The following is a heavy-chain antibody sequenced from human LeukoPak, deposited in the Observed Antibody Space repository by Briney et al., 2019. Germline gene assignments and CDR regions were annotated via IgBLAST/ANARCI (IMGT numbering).Heavy chain of an antibody. D-gene: IGHD2-2*01. CDR1: GGSMSNYY. V-gene: IGHV4-4*07. Sequence: SETLSLTCTVSGGSMSNYYWYWIRQPAGMGLEWIGRIHTSGSTNYNSSLKSRVIISVDTSKNQFSLKLSSVTAADTAVYYCARDCRSAGCYSPSLDVWGQGTTVTVSS. J-gene: IGHJ6*02. CDR3: ARDCRSAGCYSPSLDV. CDR2: IHTSGST.